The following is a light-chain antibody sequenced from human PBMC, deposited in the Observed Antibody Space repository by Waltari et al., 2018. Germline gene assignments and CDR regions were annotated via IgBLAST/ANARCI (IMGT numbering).Light chain of an antibody. J-gene: IGLJ2*01. Sequence: QSALTQPASVSGSPGQSITISCTGTSSDIGGYNYVSWYQHHPGKAPKRLIYDVSKRPSGVSNRFSGSKSGNTASLTISGLQAEDEADYYGSSYTSSNTLVFGGGTKLTVL. CDR2: DVS. CDR3: SSYTSSNTLV. V-gene: IGLV2-14*03. CDR1: SSDIGGYNY.